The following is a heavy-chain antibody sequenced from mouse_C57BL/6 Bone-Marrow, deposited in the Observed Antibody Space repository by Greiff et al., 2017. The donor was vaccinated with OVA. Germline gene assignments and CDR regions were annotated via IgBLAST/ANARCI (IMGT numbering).Heavy chain of an antibody. CDR3: ARQGYYYGSAY. CDR1: GFTFSDYG. V-gene: IGHV5-17*03. D-gene: IGHD1-1*01. CDR2: ISSGSSTI. J-gene: IGHJ3*01. Sequence: EVMLVESGGGLVKPGGSLKLSCAASGFTFSDYGMHWVRQAPEKGLEWVAYISSGSSTIYYPDSVKGRFTISRDNAKNTLYLQMSSLRSEDTALYYCARQGYYYGSAYWGQGTLVTVSA.